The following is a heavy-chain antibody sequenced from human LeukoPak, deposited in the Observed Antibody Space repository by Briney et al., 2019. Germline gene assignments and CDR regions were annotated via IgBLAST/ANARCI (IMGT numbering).Heavy chain of an antibody. CDR3: ARIGMSGYTYGFLAF. CDR1: GASISSSAYY. J-gene: IGHJ4*02. CDR2: FYYSGNT. D-gene: IGHD5-18*01. Sequence: SETLSLTCTVSGASISSSAYYWGWIRQPPGTGLEWIGSFYYSGNTYYNPSLKSRVTISVDPYKNQFSLRLGSVTAADTAVYYCARIGMSGYTYGFLAFWGQGTLVTVSS. V-gene: IGHV4-39*07.